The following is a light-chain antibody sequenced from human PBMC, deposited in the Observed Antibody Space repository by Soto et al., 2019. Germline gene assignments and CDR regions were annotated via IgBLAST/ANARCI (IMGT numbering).Light chain of an antibody. CDR1: QSIRSW. J-gene: IGKJ1*01. CDR3: QHNNGYSWT. Sequence: DIQTTQSPSTLSASVGDRVTITCRASQSIRSWLAWYQQKPGKAPKVLIYDASSLESGVPSRFSGSGSGKEFTITISSLQPDAFATYYCQHNNGYSWTFGQGTKVDI. CDR2: DAS. V-gene: IGKV1-5*01.